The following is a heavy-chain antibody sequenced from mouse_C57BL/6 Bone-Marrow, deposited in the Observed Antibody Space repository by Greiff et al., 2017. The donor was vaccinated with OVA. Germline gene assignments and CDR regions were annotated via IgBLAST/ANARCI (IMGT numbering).Heavy chain of an antibody. CDR1: GYTFTSYW. J-gene: IGHJ4*01. CDR2: IDPSDSYT. V-gene: IGHV1-69*01. CDR3: AREGGFDEDAMDY. Sequence: QVQLQQPGAELVMPGASVKLSCKASGYTFTSYWMHWVKQRPGQGLEWIGEIDPSDSYTNYNQKFKGTSTLTVDNSSSTAYMQLSSLTSEDSAVYYCAREGGFDEDAMDYWGQGTSVTVSS.